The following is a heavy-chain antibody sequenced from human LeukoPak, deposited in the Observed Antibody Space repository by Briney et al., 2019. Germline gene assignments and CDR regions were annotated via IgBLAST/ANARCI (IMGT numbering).Heavy chain of an antibody. J-gene: IGHJ4*02. D-gene: IGHD4/OR15-4a*01. CDR3: ASPLLWWPQVGYFDY. CDR2: INPNSGGT. V-gene: IGHV1-2*02. CDR1: GYTFTGYY. Sequence: ASVKVSCKASGYTFTGYYMHWVRQAPGQGLEWMGWINPNSGGTNYAQKFQGRVTMTRDTSISTAYMELSRLRSDDTAVYYCASPLLWWPQVGYFDYWGQGTLVTVSS.